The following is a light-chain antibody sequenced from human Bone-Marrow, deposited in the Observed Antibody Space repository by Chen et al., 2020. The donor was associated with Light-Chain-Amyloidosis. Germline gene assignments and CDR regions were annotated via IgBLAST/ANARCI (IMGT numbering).Light chain of an antibody. CDR1: QSVSRY. J-gene: IGKJ5*01. Sequence: EIVLTQSPATLSLSPGERATLFCRARQSVSRYLAWYQPKTGQAPRLLIYDTSNRATGIPTRFSASGSGTDFTLAISRLEPEDFAVYDCQQRRETFGPGTRLE. CDR3: QQRRET. V-gene: IGKV3-11*01. CDR2: DTS.